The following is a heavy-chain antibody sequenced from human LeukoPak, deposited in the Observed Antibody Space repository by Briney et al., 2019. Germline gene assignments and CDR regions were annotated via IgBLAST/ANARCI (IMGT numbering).Heavy chain of an antibody. CDR3: ARGRAPGRLRFLEWAHNIVQKYYFDY. D-gene: IGHD3-3*01. J-gene: IGHJ4*02. CDR2: IKQDGSEK. CDR1: GFTFSSYA. Sequence: GGSLRLSCAASGFTFSSYAMSWVRQAPGKGLEWVANIKQDGSEKYYVDSVKGRFTISRDNAKNSLYLQMNSLRAEDTAVYYCARGRAPGRLRFLEWAHNIVQKYYFDYWGQGTLVTVSS. V-gene: IGHV3-7*01.